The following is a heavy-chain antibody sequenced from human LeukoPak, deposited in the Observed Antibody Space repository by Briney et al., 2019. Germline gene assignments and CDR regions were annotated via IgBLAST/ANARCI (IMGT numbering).Heavy chain of an antibody. CDR2: FFTGGIT. D-gene: IGHD3-9*01. V-gene: IGHV4-4*07. CDR3: TRDRHDILTDFSSFDY. CDR1: GASITSYY. Sequence: SETLSLTCTVSGASITSYYWSWIRQPAGKGLEWIGRFFTGGITHFNPSLKSRVTMSEDRSKNQFSLNLSSVTAADTAVYYCTRDRHDILTDFSSFDYWGQGILVTVSS. J-gene: IGHJ4*02.